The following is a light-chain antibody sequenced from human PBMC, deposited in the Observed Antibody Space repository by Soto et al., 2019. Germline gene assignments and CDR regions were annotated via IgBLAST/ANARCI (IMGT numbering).Light chain of an antibody. CDR3: QQHGSSPWT. CDR2: GAS. J-gene: IGKJ1*01. Sequence: EIVLTQSPDTVSLSPGESATLSCRASQSITSSYLAWYQQKPGQTPRLLIYGASSRSTGIPDRFSGSGSGTDFTLTISRLEPEDFAVFYCQQHGSSPWTFGQGTKVEIK. V-gene: IGKV3-20*01. CDR1: QSITSSY.